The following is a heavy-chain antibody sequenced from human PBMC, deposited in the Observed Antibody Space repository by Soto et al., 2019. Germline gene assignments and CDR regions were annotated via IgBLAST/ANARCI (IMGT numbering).Heavy chain of an antibody. V-gene: IGHV3-15*07. D-gene: IGHD3-22*01. CDR2: IKSKTDGGTT. CDR1: GFTFSNAW. Sequence: SGGSLRLSCAASGFTFSNAWMNWVRQAPGKGLEWVGRIKSKTDGGTTDYAAPVKGRFTISRDDSKNALYLQMNSLKTEDTAVYYCTTTTYYYDSSGYYHPVDYWGQGTLVTVSS. CDR3: TTTTYYYDSSGYYHPVDY. J-gene: IGHJ4*02.